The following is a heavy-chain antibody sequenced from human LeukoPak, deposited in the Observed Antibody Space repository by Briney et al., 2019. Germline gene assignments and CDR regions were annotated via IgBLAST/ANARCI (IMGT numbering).Heavy chain of an antibody. CDR2: ISSSSSYI. V-gene: IGHV3-21*01. CDR1: GFTFSSYE. Sequence: PGGSLRLSCAASGFTFSSYEMNWVRQAPGKGLEWVSSISSSSSYIYYADSVKGRFTISRDNAKNSLYLQMNSLGAEDTAVYYCAREFLPEDYGGRSYYFDYWGQGTLVTVSS. D-gene: IGHD4-23*01. CDR3: AREFLPEDYGGRSYYFDY. J-gene: IGHJ4*02.